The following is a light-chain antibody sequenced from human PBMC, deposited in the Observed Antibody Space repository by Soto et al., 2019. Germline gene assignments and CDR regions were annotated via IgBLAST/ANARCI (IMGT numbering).Light chain of an antibody. CDR2: DAS. CDR1: QDTSNY. J-gene: IGKJ4*01. CDR3: QQYDIVPLT. Sequence: DIQMTQSPPSLSASVGDRVTITCQASQDTSNYLNWYQQRPGKAPKLLIYDASTLETGVPSRFSGSGSGTDFTFTISSLQPEDIATYYCQQYDIVPLTFGGGTKVEIK. V-gene: IGKV1-33*01.